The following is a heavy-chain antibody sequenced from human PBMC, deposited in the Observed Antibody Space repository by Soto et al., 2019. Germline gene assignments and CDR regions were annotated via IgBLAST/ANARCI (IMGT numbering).Heavy chain of an antibody. CDR1: GFTFSRFG. J-gene: IGHJ4*02. CDR2: IWYDGSQQ. CDR3: TRANTSPFDY. Sequence: QVQLVESGGGVVQPGGSLRLSCAASGFTFSRFGMHWVRQAPGKGLEWVAIIWYDGSQQFYADSVKGRFTISRDTSRNILYWQMNSLRAVYTAVYYRTRANTSPFDYWGQGALVTVSS. V-gene: IGHV3-33*01.